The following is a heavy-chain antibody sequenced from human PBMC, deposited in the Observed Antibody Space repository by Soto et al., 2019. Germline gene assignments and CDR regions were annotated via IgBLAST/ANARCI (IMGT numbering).Heavy chain of an antibody. CDR2: IYYSGST. CDR3: ARVKGSMIVVDNWFDP. Sequence: QVQLQESGPGLVKPSQTLSLTCTVSGGSISSGDYYWSWIRQPPGKGLEWIGYIYYSGSTYYNPSLKSRVTISVDTSKNQFSLKLSSVTAADTAVYYCARVKGSMIVVDNWFDPWGQGTLVTVSS. J-gene: IGHJ5*02. V-gene: IGHV4-30-4*01. D-gene: IGHD3-22*01. CDR1: GGSISSGDYY.